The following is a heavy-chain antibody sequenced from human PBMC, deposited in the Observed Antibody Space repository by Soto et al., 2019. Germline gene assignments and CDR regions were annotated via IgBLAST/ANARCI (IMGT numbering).Heavy chain of an antibody. J-gene: IGHJ3*02. CDR2: INTSGGST. V-gene: IGHV1-46*01. D-gene: IGHD3-22*01. Sequence: ASVKVSCKASGYTFTSYYMHWVRQAPGQGLEWMGIINTSGGSTSYAQKFQGRVTMTRDTSTSTVYMELSSLRSEDTAVYYCARGERITMIVVVIDDAFDIWGQGTMVTVSS. CDR3: ARGERITMIVVVIDDAFDI. CDR1: GYTFTSYY.